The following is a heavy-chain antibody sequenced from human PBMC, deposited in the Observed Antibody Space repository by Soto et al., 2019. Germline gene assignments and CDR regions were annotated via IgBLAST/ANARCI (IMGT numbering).Heavy chain of an antibody. CDR1: GLTFSNYG. V-gene: IGHV3-30*18. J-gene: IGHJ6*02. CDR2: ISYDGNTK. D-gene: IGHD2-15*01. Sequence: QVQLVESGGGVVQHGRSLRLSCAASGLTFSNYGMHWVRPAPGKGLEWVAVISYDGNTKYYADSLNGRFTISRDNSKNTLYLQMNSLRAEDTAVYYCAKDRGGYYYYGMDVWGQGTTVTVSS. CDR3: AKDRGGYYYYGMDV.